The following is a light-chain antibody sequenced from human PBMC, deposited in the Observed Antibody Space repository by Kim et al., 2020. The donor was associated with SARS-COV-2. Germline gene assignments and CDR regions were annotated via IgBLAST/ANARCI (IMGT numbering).Light chain of an antibody. Sequence: ASTGDGVTISCRASQGISSYFAWYQQKPGKAPKLLIYAASTLQSGVPSRFSGSGYGTEFTLTISCLQSEDFATYFCQQYYSYPLTFGGGTKVDIK. CDR2: AAS. J-gene: IGKJ4*01. CDR3: QQYYSYPLT. CDR1: QGISSY. V-gene: IGKV1-8*01.